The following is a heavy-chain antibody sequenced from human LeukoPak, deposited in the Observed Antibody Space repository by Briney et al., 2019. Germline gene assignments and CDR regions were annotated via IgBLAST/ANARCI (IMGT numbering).Heavy chain of an antibody. CDR3: RRYCSSTSCQDYYYMDV. Sequence: SETLSLTCTVSGGSISSYYWSWIRQPPGKGLECIGHVYYSGSTDYNPSLKSRLTISVDSSMNQFSLKLSSVTAADTAVYYCRRYCSSTSCQDYYYMDVWGKGTTVTVS. V-gene: IGHV4-59*08. CDR1: GGSISSYY. CDR2: VYYSGST. J-gene: IGHJ6*03. D-gene: IGHD2-2*01.